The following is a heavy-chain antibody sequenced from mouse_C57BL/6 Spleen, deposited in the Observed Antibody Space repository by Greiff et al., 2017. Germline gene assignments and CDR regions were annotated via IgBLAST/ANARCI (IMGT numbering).Heavy chain of an antibody. CDR3: AREGGYDGFAY. D-gene: IGHD2-2*01. CDR1: GYSITSGYY. Sequence: EVHLVESGPGLVKPSQSLSLTCSVTGYSITSGYYWNWIRQFPGNKLEWMGYISYDGSNNYNPSLKNRISITRDTSKNQFFLKLNSVTSEDTATYYCAREGGYDGFAYWGQGTLVTVSA. V-gene: IGHV3-6*01. J-gene: IGHJ3*01. CDR2: ISYDGSN.